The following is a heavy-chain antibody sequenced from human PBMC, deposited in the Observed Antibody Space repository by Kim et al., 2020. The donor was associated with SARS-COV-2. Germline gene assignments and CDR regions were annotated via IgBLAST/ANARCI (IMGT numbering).Heavy chain of an antibody. D-gene: IGHD6-19*01. CDR3: ASEGEQWLLRDYYFEY. Sequence: SETLSLTCTVSGGSISSSSYYWGWIRQPPGKGLDWIGSIYYSGSTYYNPSLKSRVTISVDTSKNHFSLKLTSVTAADTAVYYCASEGEQWLLRDYYFEYWGQGALFTVSS. J-gene: IGHJ4*02. CDR2: IYYSGST. V-gene: IGHV4-39*07. CDR1: GGSISSSSYY.